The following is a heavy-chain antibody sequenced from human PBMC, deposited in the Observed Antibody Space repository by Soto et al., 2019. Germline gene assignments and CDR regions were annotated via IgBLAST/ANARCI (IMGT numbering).Heavy chain of an antibody. J-gene: IGHJ4*02. CDR2: INAGNGNT. Sequence: QVQLVQSGAEVKKPGASVKVSCKASGYTFTSYAMHWVRQAPGQRLEWMGWINAGNGNTKYSQKFQDRVTINRDTSASTAYMELSSLRSEDTAVYYCARGVSGGIYYYDSSGYKGAEFWGQGTLVTVSS. CDR1: GYTFTSYA. V-gene: IGHV1-3*01. D-gene: IGHD3-22*01. CDR3: ARGVSGGIYYYDSSGYKGAEF.